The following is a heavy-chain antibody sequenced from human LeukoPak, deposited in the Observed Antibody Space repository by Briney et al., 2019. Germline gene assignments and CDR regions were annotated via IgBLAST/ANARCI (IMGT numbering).Heavy chain of an antibody. CDR3: ARGGIAARKFPFDY. CDR2: IYTSGST. Sequence: PSETLSLTCTVSGGSISSYYWSWIRQPAGKGLEWIGRIYTSGSTNYNPSLKSRVTISVDTSKNQFSLKLSSVTAADTAVYYCARGGIAARKFPFDYWGQGTLVTVSS. CDR1: GGSISSYY. D-gene: IGHD6-6*01. V-gene: IGHV4-4*07. J-gene: IGHJ4*02.